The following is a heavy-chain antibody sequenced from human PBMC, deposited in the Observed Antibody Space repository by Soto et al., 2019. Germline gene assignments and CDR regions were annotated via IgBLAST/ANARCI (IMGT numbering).Heavy chain of an antibody. V-gene: IGHV3-23*01. CDR1: GFTFNAYA. J-gene: IGHJ4*02. D-gene: IGHD4-4*01. CDR2: IGGSGGNR. CDR3: ARVASDYINSVDH. Sequence: EVQLLESGGGLVLPGGSLRLSCAASGFTFNAYAMTWVRQAPGKGLEWVSAIGGSGGNRYYAASVKGRFTISRDNSKDALVLPRNGMRVEDTAVYYCARVASDYINSVDHWGQGILVTVSS.